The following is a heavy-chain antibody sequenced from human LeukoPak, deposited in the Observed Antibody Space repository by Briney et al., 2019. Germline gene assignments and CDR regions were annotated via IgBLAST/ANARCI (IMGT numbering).Heavy chain of an antibody. V-gene: IGHV3-23*01. CDR2: ISGSGGST. CDR1: GFTFSSYA. Sequence: GGSLRLSCAASGFTFSSYAMSWVRQAPGKGLELVSAISGSGGSTYYADSVKGRFTISRDNSKNTLYLQMNSLRAEDTAVYYWAKVGYGDTAGYFDDGGQGTLVTVS. CDR3: AKVGYGDTAGYFDD. D-gene: IGHD4-17*01. J-gene: IGHJ4*02.